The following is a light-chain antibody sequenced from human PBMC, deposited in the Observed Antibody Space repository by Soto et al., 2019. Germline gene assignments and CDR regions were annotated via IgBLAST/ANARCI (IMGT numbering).Light chain of an antibody. CDR2: DAS. CDR1: QSVSSY. Sequence: EIVLTQSPVTLSLSPGERATLSCRASQSVSSYLAWYQLKPAQAPRLLIYDASNRATGIPPRFNGSGSGTDFTLTLSSLEPEDFAVYYCQQRGNWPPWTFGQGTRVEIK. V-gene: IGKV3-11*01. J-gene: IGKJ1*01. CDR3: QQRGNWPPWT.